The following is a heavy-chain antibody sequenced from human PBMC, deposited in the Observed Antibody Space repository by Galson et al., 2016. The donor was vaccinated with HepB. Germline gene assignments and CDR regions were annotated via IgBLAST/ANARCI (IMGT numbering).Heavy chain of an antibody. J-gene: IGHJ6*02. D-gene: IGHD2-15*01. Sequence: WVRQAPGQGLEWMGGIIPIFGTANYAQKFQGRVTITADESTSTAYMELSSLRSEDTAVYYCARSIDIVVVVAATPFPYYGMDVWGQGTTVTVSS. CDR3: ARSIDIVVVVAATPFPYYGMDV. V-gene: IGHV1-69*01. CDR2: IIPIFGTA.